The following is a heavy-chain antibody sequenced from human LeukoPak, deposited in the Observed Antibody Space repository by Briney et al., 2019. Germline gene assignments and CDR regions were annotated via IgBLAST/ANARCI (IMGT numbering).Heavy chain of an antibody. CDR1: GFTFSSYA. CDR2: ISGSGGST. Sequence: GGSLRLSCAASGFTFSSYAMSWVRQAPGKGLEWVSAISGSGGSTYYADSVEGRFTISRDNSKNTLYLQMNSLRAEDTAVYYCARKTYYYDSSGYYVQDYWGQGTLVTVSS. D-gene: IGHD3-22*01. J-gene: IGHJ4*02. V-gene: IGHV3-23*01. CDR3: ARKTYYYDSSGYYVQDY.